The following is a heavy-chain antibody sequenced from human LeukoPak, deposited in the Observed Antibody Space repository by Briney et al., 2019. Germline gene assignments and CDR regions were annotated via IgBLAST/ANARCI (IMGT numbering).Heavy chain of an antibody. D-gene: IGHD3-16*01. Sequence: GASVKVSCKASGGNFNKYAIVWVRQATGQGFEWMGGIIPMFGTVNYAQRFQGRVTLTADESTGTAYMDLRSLRFEDTAVYHCARHLVGESIDYWGQGTLVTVSS. CDR2: IIPMFGTV. CDR3: ARHLVGESIDY. J-gene: IGHJ4*02. V-gene: IGHV1-69*13. CDR1: GGNFNKYA.